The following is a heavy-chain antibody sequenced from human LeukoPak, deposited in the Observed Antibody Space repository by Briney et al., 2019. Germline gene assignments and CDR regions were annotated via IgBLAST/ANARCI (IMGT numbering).Heavy chain of an antibody. D-gene: IGHD3-16*02. CDR1: GGIFSSYA. Sequence: SVKVSCKASGGIFSSYAISWVRQAPGPGLEWMGRIIPIFGTANYAQKFQARVTITTDESTSTAYVELSSLTADDRAVYYCARETHWGSYRYFDYWGQGTLVTVSS. J-gene: IGHJ4*02. V-gene: IGHV1-69*05. CDR3: ARETHWGSYRYFDY. CDR2: IIPIFGTA.